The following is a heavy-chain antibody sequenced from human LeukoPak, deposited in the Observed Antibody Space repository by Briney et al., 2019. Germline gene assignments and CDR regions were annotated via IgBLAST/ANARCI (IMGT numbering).Heavy chain of an antibody. J-gene: IGHJ3*02. CDR1: GFTFSSYW. CDR3: ASRGLYYYGSGSPDAFDI. Sequence: GGSLRLSCAASGFTFSSYWMHWVRQAPGKGLVWVSRINSDGSSTSYADSVKGRFTISRDNAKKSLYLQMNRLRAEDTAVYYCASRGLYYYGSGSPDAFDIWGQGTMVTVSS. D-gene: IGHD3-10*01. V-gene: IGHV3-74*01. CDR2: INSDGSST.